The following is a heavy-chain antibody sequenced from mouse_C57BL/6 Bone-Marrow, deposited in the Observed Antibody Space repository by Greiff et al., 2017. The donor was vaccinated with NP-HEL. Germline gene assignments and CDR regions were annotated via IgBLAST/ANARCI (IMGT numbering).Heavy chain of an antibody. Sequence: VKLQQPGTELVKPGASVKLSCKASGYTFTSYWMHWVKQRPGQGLEWIGNINPSNGGTNYNEKFKSKATLTVDKSSSTAYMQLSSLTSEDSAVYYCARRGATVVATWYYFDYWGQGTTLTVSS. D-gene: IGHD1-1*01. CDR2: INPSNGGT. CDR1: GYTFTSYW. CDR3: ARRGATVVATWYYFDY. V-gene: IGHV1-53*01. J-gene: IGHJ2*01.